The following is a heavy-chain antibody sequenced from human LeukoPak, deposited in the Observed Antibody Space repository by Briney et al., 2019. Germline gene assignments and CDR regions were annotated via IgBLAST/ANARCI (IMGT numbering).Heavy chain of an antibody. V-gene: IGHV1-69*05. CDR1: GGTFSSYA. Sequence: ASVKVSCKASGGTFSSYAISWVRQAPGQGLEWMGGIIPIFGTANYAQKFQGRVTITTDESTSTAYMELSSLRSEDTAVYYCARSGYCSSTSCYTGEYFQHWGRGTLVTVSS. J-gene: IGHJ1*01. D-gene: IGHD2-2*02. CDR2: IIPIFGTA. CDR3: ARSGYCSSTSCYTGEYFQH.